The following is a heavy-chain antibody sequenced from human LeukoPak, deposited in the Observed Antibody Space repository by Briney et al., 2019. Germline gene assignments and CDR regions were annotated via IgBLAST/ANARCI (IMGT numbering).Heavy chain of an antibody. D-gene: IGHD1-7*01. Sequence: SETLSLTCAVSGESFSGYYWTWIRQPPGKGLEWIGEINHSGSTNYNSSLKSRVTISVDTSKNQFSLKLTSVTAADTAVYYCARYITGTFRAFDYWGQGTLVTVSS. V-gene: IGHV4-34*01. CDR1: GESFSGYY. CDR2: INHSGST. J-gene: IGHJ4*02. CDR3: ARYITGTFRAFDY.